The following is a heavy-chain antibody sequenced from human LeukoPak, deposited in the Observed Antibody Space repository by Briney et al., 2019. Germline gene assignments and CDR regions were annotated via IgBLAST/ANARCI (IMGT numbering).Heavy chain of an antibody. V-gene: IGHV3-49*04. CDR2: IRSSIYGGTP. J-gene: IGHJ4*02. D-gene: IGHD1-1*01. Sequence: GGSLRLSCAASGFTFSSSAMSWVRQVPGKGLEWIGFIRSSIYGGTPKAAASVKGRFIFSRDDSKGVAYLRMNSLKTDDTAVYYCSREWGNGNDLRPDSWGQGTLVTVSS. CDR1: GFTFSSSA. CDR3: SREWGNGNDLRPDS.